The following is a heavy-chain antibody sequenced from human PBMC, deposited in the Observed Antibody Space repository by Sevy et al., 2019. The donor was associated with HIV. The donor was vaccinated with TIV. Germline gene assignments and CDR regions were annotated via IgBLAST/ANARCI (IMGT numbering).Heavy chain of an antibody. CDR2: IKQDGSEK. V-gene: IGHV3-7*01. CDR3: ARVWPQYYFDY. CDR1: GFTFSSYW. J-gene: IGHJ4*02. Sequence: GGSLRLSCAASGFTFSSYWMSWVRQAPGKGLEWVANIKQDGSEKYYVDSGKGRFTISRDNAKNSLYLQMNSLRAEDTAVYYCARVWPQYYFDYWGQGTLVTVSS. D-gene: IGHD3-16*01.